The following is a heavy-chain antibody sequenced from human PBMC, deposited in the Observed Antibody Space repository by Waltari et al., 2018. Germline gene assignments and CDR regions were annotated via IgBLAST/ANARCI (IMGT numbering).Heavy chain of an antibody. CDR3: AKEGWGSYYYYYMDV. CDR1: GFTFIKHA. V-gene: IGHV3-23*04. J-gene: IGHJ6*03. D-gene: IGHD1-26*01. Sequence: EMQLVESGGGLAQRGGSLRLSCAGSGFTFIKHAMSWVRQAPGKGLEWVSTITGTGSGNSAGSVTGRFTISRDNSKNTLYLQMDSMRDEDTAVYYCAKEGWGSYYYYYMDVWGEGTTVTVSS. CDR2: ITGTGSG.